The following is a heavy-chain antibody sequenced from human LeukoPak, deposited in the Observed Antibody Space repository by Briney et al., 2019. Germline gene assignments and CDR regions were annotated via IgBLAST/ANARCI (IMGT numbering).Heavy chain of an antibody. CDR3: ARRAGAYSHPYDY. V-gene: IGHV3-23*01. J-gene: IGHJ4*02. D-gene: IGHD4/OR15-4a*01. CDR1: GFPLSSYA. Sequence: PGGSLRLSCAASGFPLSSYAMSWVRQASGKGLEWVSATSSSDPGTYYADSVRGRFTISRDNSKNTLYLQMNSLRAEDTAVYYCARRAGAYSHPYDYWGQGTLVTVSS. CDR2: TSSSDPGT.